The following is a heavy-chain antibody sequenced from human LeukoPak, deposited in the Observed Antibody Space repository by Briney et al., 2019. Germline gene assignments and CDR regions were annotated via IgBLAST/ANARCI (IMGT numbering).Heavy chain of an antibody. CDR1: GFTFSKYD. CDR3: ARDFDFWSGGGRLDV. CDR2: MSSSGDTI. D-gene: IGHD3-3*01. V-gene: IGHV3-48*03. J-gene: IGHJ6*02. Sequence: GRSLRLSCRASGFTFSKYDANWVSQAAGKRLVWVSYMSSSGDTIYYADSVRGRFTISRDNARNSLFLQMNTLRAEDTAVYLCARDFDFWSGGGRLDVWGQGPTVIVSS.